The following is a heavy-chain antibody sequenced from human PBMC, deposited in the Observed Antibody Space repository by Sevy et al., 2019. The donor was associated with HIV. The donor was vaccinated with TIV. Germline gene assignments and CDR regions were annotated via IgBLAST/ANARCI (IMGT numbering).Heavy chain of an antibody. CDR3: STDPIIVLLVTDGMDV. CDR1: GFTFYYAW. J-gene: IGHJ6*02. Sequence: GSLRLSCAASGFTFYYAWMSWVRQAPGKGLEWVGRLKSKADGGTTEYAAAVKGRFTISRDDSKNTLYLQMNSLKTEDTAIYYCSTDPIIVLLVTDGMDVWGQGTTVTVSS. CDR2: LKSKADGGTT. D-gene: IGHD2-8*02. V-gene: IGHV3-15*01.